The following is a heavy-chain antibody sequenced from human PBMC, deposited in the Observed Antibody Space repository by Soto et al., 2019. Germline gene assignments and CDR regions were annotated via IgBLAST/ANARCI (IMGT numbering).Heavy chain of an antibody. D-gene: IGHD2-21*02. CDR3: ARGDVVVTAQYYYYYGMDV. CDR2: IIPIFGTA. V-gene: IGHV1-69*06. Sequence: QVQLVQSGAEVKKPGSSVKVSCKASGGTFSSYAISWVRQAPGQGLEWMGGIIPIFGTANYAQKFQGRVTITADKSTSTAYVELSSLRSEDTAVYYCARGDVVVTAQYYYYYGMDVWGQGTTVTVSS. J-gene: IGHJ6*02. CDR1: GGTFSSYA.